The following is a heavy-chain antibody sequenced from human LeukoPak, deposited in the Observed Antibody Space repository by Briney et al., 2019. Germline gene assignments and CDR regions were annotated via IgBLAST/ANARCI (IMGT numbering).Heavy chain of an antibody. Sequence: GGSLRLSCAASGFTFSSYSMNWVRQAPGKGLEWVSSISSSSSYIYYADSVKGRFTISRDNARNSLYLQMNSLRAEDTAVYYCAKIGGGSGSYYQYYYYMDVWGKGTTVTISS. J-gene: IGHJ6*03. CDR2: ISSSSSYI. CDR1: GFTFSSYS. D-gene: IGHD3-10*01. CDR3: AKIGGGSGSYYQYYYYMDV. V-gene: IGHV3-21*01.